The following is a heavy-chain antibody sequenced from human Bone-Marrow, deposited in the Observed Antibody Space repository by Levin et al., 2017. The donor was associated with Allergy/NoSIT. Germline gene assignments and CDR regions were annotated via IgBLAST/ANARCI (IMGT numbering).Heavy chain of an antibody. J-gene: IGHJ4*02. CDR3: ARGSRGGETSAYYIDY. V-gene: IGHV3-53*01. CDR1: GFTVSNNY. CDR2: IYSDGSI. D-gene: IGHD3-16*01. Sequence: PGGSLRLSCAASGFTVSNNYMSWVRQAPEMGLERVSVIYSDGSIYYTDSVRGRFTLSRDSSQNTVSLQMNNLRAEDTAVYYCARGSRGGETSAYYIDYWGQGTLVTVSS.